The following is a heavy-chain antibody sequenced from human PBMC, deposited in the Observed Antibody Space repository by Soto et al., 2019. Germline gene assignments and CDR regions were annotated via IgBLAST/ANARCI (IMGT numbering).Heavy chain of an antibody. V-gene: IGHV3-30*03. Sequence: QVQLVESVGGVVQPGRSLRVSCAASGITISNYVMNWVRQAPSKGLEWVAAISYDGSNKHYSDSVKGRFTISRDNSKNTLYLQMNSLRDEDTAVYYCVAGVQYYAMGVWGQGTTVAVSS. CDR3: VAGVQYYAMGV. D-gene: IGHD4-4*01. CDR2: ISYDGSNK. J-gene: IGHJ6*02. CDR1: GITISNYV.